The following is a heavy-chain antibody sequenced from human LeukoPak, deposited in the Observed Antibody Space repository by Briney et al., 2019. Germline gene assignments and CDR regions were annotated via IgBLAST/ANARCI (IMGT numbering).Heavy chain of an antibody. J-gene: IGHJ4*02. CDR1: GGSFSGYY. CDR3: ARVHQNLYIDY. CDR2: INHSGST. V-gene: IGHV4-34*01. Sequence: SETLSLTCAAYGGSFSGYYWSWIRQPPGKGLEWIGEINHSGSTNYNPSLKSRVTISVDTSKNQFSLKLSSVTAADTAVYYCARVHQNLYIDYWGQGTLVTVSS.